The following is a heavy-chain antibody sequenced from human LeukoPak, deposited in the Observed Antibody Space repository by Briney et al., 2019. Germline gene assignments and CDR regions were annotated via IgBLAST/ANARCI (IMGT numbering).Heavy chain of an antibody. CDR2: IKQDGSEK. V-gene: IGHV3-7*04. CDR1: GFTFSTYW. CDR3: ARNMGDY. Sequence: GGSLRLSCAASGFTFSTYWMTWVRQAAGKGLEWVANIKQDGSEKYYVDSVKGRFTISRDDAKNSLFLQMNSLRAEDTAVYYCARNMGDYWGQGTLVTVSS. D-gene: IGHD2/OR15-2a*01. J-gene: IGHJ4*02.